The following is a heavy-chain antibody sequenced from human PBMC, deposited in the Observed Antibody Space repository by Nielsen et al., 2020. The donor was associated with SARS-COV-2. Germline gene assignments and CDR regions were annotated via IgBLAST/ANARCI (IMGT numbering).Heavy chain of an antibody. CDR1: GFTFSSYI. D-gene: IGHD6-19*01. Sequence: GESLKISCAASGFTFSSYIMNWVRQAPGKGLEWVSYISSSSSTIYYADSVKGRFTISRDNAKNSLYLQMNSLRDEDTAVYYCARDLNSSGWHWGQGTLVTVSS. CDR3: ARDLNSSGWH. V-gene: IGHV3-48*02. CDR2: ISSSSSTI. J-gene: IGHJ4*02.